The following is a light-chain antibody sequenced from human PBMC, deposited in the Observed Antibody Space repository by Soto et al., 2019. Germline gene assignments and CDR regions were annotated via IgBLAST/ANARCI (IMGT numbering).Light chain of an antibody. CDR2: EVS. Sequence: QSVLTQPASVSGSPGQSITISCTGTSSDVGGYNYVSWYQQHPGKAPKLMIYEVSNRPSGVSNRFSGSKSGNTASLTISGLQAEDEADYYCSAWDDSLNGPVFGGGTKVTVL. CDR3: SAWDDSLNGPV. J-gene: IGLJ3*02. V-gene: IGLV2-14*01. CDR1: SSDVGGYNY.